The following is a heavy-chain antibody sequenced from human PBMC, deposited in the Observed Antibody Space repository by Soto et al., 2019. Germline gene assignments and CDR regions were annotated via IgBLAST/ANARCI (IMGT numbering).Heavy chain of an antibody. V-gene: IGHV1-8*01. D-gene: IGHD3-16*01. CDR1: GYTFINYD. CDR2: MNPDSGNT. Sequence: QVQMVQSGAEVKKPGASVKVSCKASGYTFINYDIHWVRQATGQGLEWMGWMNPDSGNTGQSKQFQGRVTMTRDTSISTAYMGLSSLRSEDTAVYYCARGRFRRTWFDPWGQGTLVTVSS. J-gene: IGHJ5*02. CDR3: ARGRFRRTWFDP.